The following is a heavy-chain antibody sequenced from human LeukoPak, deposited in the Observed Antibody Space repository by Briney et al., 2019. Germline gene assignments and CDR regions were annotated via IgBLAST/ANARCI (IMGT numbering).Heavy chain of an antibody. J-gene: IGHJ4*02. CDR1: GYTFTSYY. CDR3: ARDLGITMVRGVITIDY. CDR2: ISAYNGNT. Sequence: ASVKVSCKASGYTFTSYYMHWVRQAPGQGLEWMGWISAYNGNTNYAQKLQGRVTMTTDTSTSTAYMELRSLRSDDTAVYYCARDLGITMVRGVITIDYWGQGTPVTVSS. D-gene: IGHD3-10*01. V-gene: IGHV1-18*04.